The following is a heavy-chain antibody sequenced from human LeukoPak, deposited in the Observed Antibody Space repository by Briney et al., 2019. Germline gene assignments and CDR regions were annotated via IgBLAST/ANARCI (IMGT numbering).Heavy chain of an antibody. V-gene: IGHV1-3*01. CDR3: ARVSAGDPYYYDSSAVPFDY. Sequence: GASVKVSCRASGYTFTSYAMHWVRQAPGQRLEWMGWINAGNGNTKYSQKFQGRDTITRDTSASTAYMELSSLRSEDTAVYYCARVSAGDPYYYDSSAVPFDYWGQGTLVTVSS. D-gene: IGHD3-22*01. CDR2: INAGNGNT. CDR1: GYTFTSYA. J-gene: IGHJ4*02.